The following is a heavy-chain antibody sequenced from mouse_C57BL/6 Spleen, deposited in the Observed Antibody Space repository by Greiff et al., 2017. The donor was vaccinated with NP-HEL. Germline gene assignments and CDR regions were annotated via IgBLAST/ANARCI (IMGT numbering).Heavy chain of an antibody. Sequence: VQLQQSGAELVRPGASVTLSCKASGYTFTDYEMHWVKQTPVHGLEWIGAIDTETGGTAYKQKVKGKAILTAAKASSTAYIELRSLTSEDSAVYYCTRTYGAYWGQGTLVTVSA. CDR3: TRTYGAY. J-gene: IGHJ3*01. CDR2: IDTETGGT. D-gene: IGHD1-1*01. V-gene: IGHV1-15*01. CDR1: GYTFTDYE.